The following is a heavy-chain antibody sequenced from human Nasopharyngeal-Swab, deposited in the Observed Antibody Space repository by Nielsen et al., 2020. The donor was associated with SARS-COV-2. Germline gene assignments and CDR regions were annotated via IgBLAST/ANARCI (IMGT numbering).Heavy chain of an antibody. Sequence: VRQAPGKGLEWVSSISSSSSYIYYADSVKGRFTISRDNAKNSLYLQMNSLRAEDTAVYYCARDRRDHSGWVYWGQGTLVTVSS. V-gene: IGHV3-21*01. D-gene: IGHD1-26*01. CDR3: ARDRRDHSGWVY. J-gene: IGHJ4*02. CDR2: ISSSSSYI.